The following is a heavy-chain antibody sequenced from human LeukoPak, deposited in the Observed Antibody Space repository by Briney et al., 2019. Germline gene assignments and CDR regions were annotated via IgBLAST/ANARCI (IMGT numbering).Heavy chain of an antibody. D-gene: IGHD3-10*01. Sequence: SETLSLTCTVSGGSISSFYWSWIRQPPGKGLEWIGYIYYSGSTNYDPSLESRVTISVDTSRNQFSLKLSSVTAADTAVYYCARVSDSGSHFDYWGQGTLVTVSS. CDR1: GGSISSFY. J-gene: IGHJ4*02. CDR3: ARVSDSGSHFDY. CDR2: IYYSGST. V-gene: IGHV4-59*01.